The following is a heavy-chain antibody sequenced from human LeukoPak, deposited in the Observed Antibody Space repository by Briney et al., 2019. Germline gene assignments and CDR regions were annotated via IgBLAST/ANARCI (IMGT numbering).Heavy chain of an antibody. V-gene: IGHV3-23*01. CDR3: ATSDSRVFAY. J-gene: IGHJ4*02. D-gene: IGHD3-22*01. CDR2: ISSGGST. Sequence: XEWVSAISSGGSTYYADSVKGRFTISRDNSKNTLYLQMNTLRAEDTAVYYCATSDSRVFAYWGQGTLVTVSS.